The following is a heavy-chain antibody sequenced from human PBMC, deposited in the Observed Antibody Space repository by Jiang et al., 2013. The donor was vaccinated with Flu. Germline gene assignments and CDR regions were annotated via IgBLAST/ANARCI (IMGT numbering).Heavy chain of an antibody. CDR3: ARGRDSGSWLIDY. Sequence: SGAEVKKPGASVKISCTSSGYTFYNYHMHWVRQAPGQGLEWMGMINPRDGNTNYAQKFQGRVTFTRDTSASTAYMELSSLRSEDTAVYFCARGRDSGSWLIDYWGQGTLVTVSS. D-gene: IGHD3-10*01. J-gene: IGHJ4*02. CDR2: INPRDGNT. V-gene: IGHV1-46*02. CDR1: GYTFYNYH.